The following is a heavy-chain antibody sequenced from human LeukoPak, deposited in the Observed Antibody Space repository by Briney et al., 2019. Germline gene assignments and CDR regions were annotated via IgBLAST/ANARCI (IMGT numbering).Heavy chain of an antibody. D-gene: IGHD3-10*01. V-gene: IGHV4-59*01. J-gene: IGHJ4*02. CDR1: GGSISGYY. CDR2: LYYMRGA. CDR3: ARVLDYYGSGKFGGDH. Sequence: PSETLSLTCTVSGGSISGYYWSWSRQPPGKGVEWIGNLYYMRGAWYKSSLKSRVTTSVDTSRNEFSLKLSSVTAADTAVYYCARVLDYYGSGKFGGDHWGQGTLVTVSS.